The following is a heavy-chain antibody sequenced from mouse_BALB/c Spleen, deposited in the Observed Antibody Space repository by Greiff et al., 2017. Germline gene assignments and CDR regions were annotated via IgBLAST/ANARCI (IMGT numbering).Heavy chain of an antibody. D-gene: IGHD1-1*01. CDR1: GFSLTGYG. V-gene: IGHV2-6-7*01. CDR3: AREATVVAWYFDV. CDR2: IWGDGST. Sequence: VQLVESGPGLVAPSQSLSITCTVSGFSLTGYGVNWVRQPPGKGLEWLGMIWGDGSTDYNSALKSRLSISKDNSKSQVFLKMNSLQTDDTARYYCAREATVVAWYFDVWGAGTTVTVSS. J-gene: IGHJ1*01.